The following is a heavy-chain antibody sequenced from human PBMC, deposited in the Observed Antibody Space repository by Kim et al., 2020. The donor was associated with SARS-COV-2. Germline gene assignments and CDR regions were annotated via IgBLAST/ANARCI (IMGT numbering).Heavy chain of an antibody. V-gene: IGHV3-23*01. D-gene: IGHD3-16*01. J-gene: IGHJ4*02. CDR2: IGSAGNT. CDR1: GFIFSRYA. CDR3: AKFHISPYVNFDY. Sequence: GGSLRLSCAASGFIFSRYAMTWVRQTPGKGLEWVSTIGSAGNTDYKDSMKRRFTISRDNSKNTLYLQMNSLRAEDTAVYYCAKFHISPYVNFDYWGRGTLVPVSS.